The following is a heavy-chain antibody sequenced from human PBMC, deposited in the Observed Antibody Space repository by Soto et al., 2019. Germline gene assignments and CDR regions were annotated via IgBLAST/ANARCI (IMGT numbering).Heavy chain of an antibody. CDR2: IYPGDSDT. CDR1: GYSFTSYW. D-gene: IGHD2-8*01. Sequence: GESLKISCKGSGYSFTSYWIGWVRQMPGKGLEWMGIIYPGDSDTRYSPSFQGQVTISSDKSISTAYLQWSSLKASDTAMYYCARHSGIGYCTNGVGSRHYYYGMDVWGQVTTVTVS. J-gene: IGHJ6*02. CDR3: ARHSGIGYCTNGVGSRHYYYGMDV. V-gene: IGHV5-51*01.